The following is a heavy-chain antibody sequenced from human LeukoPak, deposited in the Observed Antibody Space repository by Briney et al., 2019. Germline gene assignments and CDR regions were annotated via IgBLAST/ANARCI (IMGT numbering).Heavy chain of an antibody. V-gene: IGHV4-59*01. J-gene: IGHJ5*02. Sequence: PSETLSLTCTVSGGSISGYYWSWIRQPPGKGLEWIGYGHYSDSTNYNPSLKSRVTISVDTSKNQFSLKLSSVTAADTAVYYCARRFTIFGVTYWFDPWGQGTLVTVSS. CDR1: GGSISGYY. CDR3: ARRFTIFGVTYWFDP. CDR2: GHYSDST. D-gene: IGHD3-3*01.